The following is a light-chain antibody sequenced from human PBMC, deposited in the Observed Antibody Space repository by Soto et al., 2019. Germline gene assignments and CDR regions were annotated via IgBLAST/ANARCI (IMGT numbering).Light chain of an antibody. CDR1: QSVTSN. CDR3: HQRSSWPQWT. Sequence: EIVLTQSPATLSLSPGERATLSCRASQSVTSNLAWYQQKPGQAPRLLIYDASDRAAGIPARFSGSGSGTDFTLTISRLEPEDFAVYYCHQRSSWPQWTFGQGTKVDIX. V-gene: IGKV3-11*01. CDR2: DAS. J-gene: IGKJ1*01.